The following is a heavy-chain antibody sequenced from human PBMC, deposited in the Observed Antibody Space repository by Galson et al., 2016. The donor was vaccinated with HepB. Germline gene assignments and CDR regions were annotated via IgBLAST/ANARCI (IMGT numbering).Heavy chain of an antibody. J-gene: IGHJ4*02. CDR1: GDSINNSNYH. Sequence: SETLSLTCTVSGDSINNSNYHWAWIRQPPGKGLEWLGRTYYGRSTIYNASLKSRVSISVDTSKNQFSLRLSPVTAADTAVYYCVTYLVGHGGTGDWGQGTLVTVSS. V-gene: IGHV4-39*07. CDR3: VTYLVGHGGTGD. D-gene: IGHD3-16*01. CDR2: TYYGRST.